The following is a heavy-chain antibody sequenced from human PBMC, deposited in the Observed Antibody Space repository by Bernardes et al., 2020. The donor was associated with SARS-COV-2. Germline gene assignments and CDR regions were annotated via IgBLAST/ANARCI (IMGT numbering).Heavy chain of an antibody. D-gene: IGHD3-16*01. CDR3: AKGCFEYVLSQFDY. CDR1: GFTSSEYG. V-gene: IGHV3-30*18. Sequence: GGSMRLSCTATGFTSSEYGMHWVRQAPGKALEWVAVISTDGSNKYYEDSVKGRFTISRDNSKNTLYLQMNSLRAEDTAVYYCAKGCFEYVLSQFDYWGQGTLVTVSS. CDR2: ISTDGSNK. J-gene: IGHJ4*02.